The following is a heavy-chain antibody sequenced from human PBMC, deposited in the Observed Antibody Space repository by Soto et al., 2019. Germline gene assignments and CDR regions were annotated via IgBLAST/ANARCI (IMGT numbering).Heavy chain of an antibody. CDR3: ARRVEVSLDYFAS. Sequence: QVQLQESGPGLVKPSQTLSLTCTVSGGSISKGYYYWSWVRQNPGKGLEWIGHIDYSGRTYDNPSLRCRVTRSVDTSKNQFSLNLSSVNAADTDVYYCARRVEVSLDYFASWGQGNPVTVSS. J-gene: IGHJ4*02. CDR2: IDYSGRT. D-gene: IGHD2-15*01. CDR1: GGSISKGYYY. V-gene: IGHV4-31*03.